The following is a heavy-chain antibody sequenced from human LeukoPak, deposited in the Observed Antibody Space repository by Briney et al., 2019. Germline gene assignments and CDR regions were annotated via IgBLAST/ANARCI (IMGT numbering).Heavy chain of an antibody. J-gene: IGHJ3*02. V-gene: IGHV1-69*13. Sequence: SVKVSCKASAGTFSSYAISWMRQAPGQGLEWMGVIIPIFGTANYAQKFQGRVTITADEYTRTAYMELSSLRSEDTAVYYCARWNWNDALDAFDIWGQGTMVTVSS. D-gene: IGHD1-1*01. CDR3: ARWNWNDALDAFDI. CDR2: IIPIFGTA. CDR1: AGTFSSYA.